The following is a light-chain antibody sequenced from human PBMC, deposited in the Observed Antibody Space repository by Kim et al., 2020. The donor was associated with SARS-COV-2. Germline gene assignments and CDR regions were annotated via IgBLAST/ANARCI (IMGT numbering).Light chain of an antibody. Sequence: SPGERATLSCRASQTVGNNYLAWYQQKPGQSPTLLIYNASSRDTGIADRVGGSGSGTDFTLTVSRLEPEDFAVYYCQQYAWAPLNFGGGTKVDIK. V-gene: IGKV3-20*01. CDR3: QQYAWAPLN. CDR1: QTVGNNY. CDR2: NAS. J-gene: IGKJ4*01.